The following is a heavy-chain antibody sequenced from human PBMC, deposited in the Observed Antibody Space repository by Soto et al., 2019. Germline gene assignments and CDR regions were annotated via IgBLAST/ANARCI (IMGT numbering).Heavy chain of an antibody. CDR1: GGSISSYY. V-gene: IGHV4-59*01. CDR2: IYYCGST. J-gene: IGHJ6*03. D-gene: IGHD3-3*01. CDR3: ARDNYDFWSGYYLYMDV. Sequence: QVQLQESGPGLVKPSETLSLTCTVYGGSISSYYWSWIRQPPGKGLEWIGYIYYCGSTNYNHSLKSRVTISVDTSKNQFSLKLSSVTAADTAVYYCARDNYDFWSGYYLYMDVWGKGTTVTVSS.